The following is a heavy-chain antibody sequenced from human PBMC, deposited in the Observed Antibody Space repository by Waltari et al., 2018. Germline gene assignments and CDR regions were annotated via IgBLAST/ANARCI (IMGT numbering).Heavy chain of an antibody. Sequence: QVQLGQSGAEVKKSGDSVKVSCKASGYPFTAFFIHWVRQAPGQGLEWMGRINPNSGDTSYAQRFQGRVTMTGDTSITTAYMELTGLRSDDTAIYYCARSGGGTTTFGVAEWGQGSLVTVSS. CDR2: INPNSGDT. D-gene: IGHD3-3*01. CDR3: ARSGGGTTTFGVAE. CDR1: GYPFTAFF. V-gene: IGHV1-2*06. J-gene: IGHJ4*02.